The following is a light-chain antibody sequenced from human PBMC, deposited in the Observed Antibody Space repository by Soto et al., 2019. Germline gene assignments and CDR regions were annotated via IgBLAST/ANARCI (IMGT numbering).Light chain of an antibody. CDR1: QSVSSTY. CDR3: QQYGSPVT. CDR2: GTS. Sequence: ENVLTQSPGTLSVSPGERATLSCRASQSVSSTYLAWYQQKPGQAPRLLIYGTSNRATGIPDRFSGSGSGTDFTLTISRLEPEDFAVYHCQQYGSPVTFGGGTKVEIK. J-gene: IGKJ4*01. V-gene: IGKV3-20*01.